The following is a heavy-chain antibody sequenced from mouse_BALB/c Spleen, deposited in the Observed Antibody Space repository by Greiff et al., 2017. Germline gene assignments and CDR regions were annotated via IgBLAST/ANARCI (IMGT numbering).Heavy chain of an antibody. CDR2: IWAGGST. D-gene: IGHD2-2*01. Sequence: VMLVESGPGLVAPSQSLSITCTVSGFSLTSYGVHWVRQPPGKGLEWLGVIWAGGSTNYNSALMSRLSISKDNSKSQVFLKMNSLQTDDTAMYYCAREGYYGYDQYYFDYWGQGTTLTVSS. CDR3: AREGYYGYDQYYFDY. J-gene: IGHJ2*01. V-gene: IGHV2-9*02. CDR1: GFSLTSYG.